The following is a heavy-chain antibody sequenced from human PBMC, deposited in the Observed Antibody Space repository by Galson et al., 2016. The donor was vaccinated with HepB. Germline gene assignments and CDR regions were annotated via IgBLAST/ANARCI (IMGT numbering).Heavy chain of an antibody. CDR1: GFTFSSYA. D-gene: IGHD3-3*01. Sequence: SLRLSCAASGFTFSSYAMNWVRQAPGKGLEWVAVISGSGRNIYYADSVKGRFTISRDNSKKTLYLQINSLRAEDTAIYYCAKGPAFWSEGGVGNWFDPWGQGTLVTVSS. CDR2: ISGSGRNI. CDR3: AKGPAFWSEGGVGNWFDP. V-gene: IGHV3-23*01. J-gene: IGHJ5*02.